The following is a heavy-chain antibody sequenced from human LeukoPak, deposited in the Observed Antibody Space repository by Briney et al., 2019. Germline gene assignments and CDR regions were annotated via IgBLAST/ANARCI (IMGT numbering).Heavy chain of an antibody. CDR2: IIPILGIA. CDR1: GYTFNSSY. D-gene: IGHD6-13*01. CDR3: ARGTAASSY. Sequence: SVKVSCKASGYTFNSSYMHWVRQAPGQGLEWMGRIIPILGIANYAQKFQGRVTITADKSTSTAYMELSSLRSEDTAVYYCARGTAASSYWGQGTLVTVSS. J-gene: IGHJ4*02. V-gene: IGHV1-69*04.